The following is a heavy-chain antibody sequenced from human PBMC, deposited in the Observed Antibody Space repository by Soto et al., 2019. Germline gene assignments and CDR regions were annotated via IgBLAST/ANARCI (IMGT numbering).Heavy chain of an antibody. CDR1: GYTFTSYG. CDR3: ARGLRITIFGVVPGAAAFDI. CDR2: ISAYNGNT. Sequence: QVQLVQSGAEVKKPGASVKVSCKASGYTFTSYGISWVRQAPGQGLEWMGWISAYNGNTKYAQKLQGRVTMTTDTATSTAYMELRSLRSDDTAVYYCARGLRITIFGVVPGAAAFDIWGQGTMDTVSS. V-gene: IGHV1-18*01. D-gene: IGHD3-3*01. J-gene: IGHJ3*02.